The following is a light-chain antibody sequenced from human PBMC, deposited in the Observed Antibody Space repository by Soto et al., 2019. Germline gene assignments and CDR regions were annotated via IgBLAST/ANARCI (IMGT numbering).Light chain of an antibody. J-gene: IGKJ1*01. Sequence: DIQITQSPSSLCAPVGDRGTLTCPASQGIRNDVGWYQQKPGKAPKLLIYKASTLKSGVPSRFSGSGSGTEFTLTISSLQPDDFATYYCQHYNSYSEAFGQGTKVDIK. CDR1: QGIRND. CDR2: KAS. V-gene: IGKV1-5*03. CDR3: QHYNSYSEA.